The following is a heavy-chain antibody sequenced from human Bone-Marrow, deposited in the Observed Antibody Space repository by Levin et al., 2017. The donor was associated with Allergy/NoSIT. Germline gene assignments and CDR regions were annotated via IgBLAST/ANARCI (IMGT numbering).Heavy chain of an antibody. J-gene: IGHJ4*02. CDR3: ARVTYYDILSPFDY. V-gene: IGHV3-74*01. CDR1: GFTFSHFW. Sequence: GESLKISCAASGFTFSHFWIHWVRQVPGKGLEWVSRINSDGSRTDYADSVRDRFVISRENAKNTLFLQMNSLRPEDTAVYYCARVTYYDILSPFDYWGQGTLVTVSS. CDR2: INSDGSRT. D-gene: IGHD1-26*01.